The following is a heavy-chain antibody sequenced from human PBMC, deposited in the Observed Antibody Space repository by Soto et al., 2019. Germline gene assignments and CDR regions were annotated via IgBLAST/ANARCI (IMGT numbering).Heavy chain of an antibody. D-gene: IGHD5-12*01. V-gene: IGHV5-51*01. CDR3: ATQMATSQDAFDI. Sequence: GESLKISLKGSGYSFTSYWIGWVRQMPGKGLEWMGIIYPGPSDTRYNPSFQDQLTISADTSISTAYLQWSGLKASDSAMFSCATQMATSQDAFDIWGQGTMVTVSS. CDR2: IYPGPSDT. J-gene: IGHJ3*02. CDR1: GYSFTSYW.